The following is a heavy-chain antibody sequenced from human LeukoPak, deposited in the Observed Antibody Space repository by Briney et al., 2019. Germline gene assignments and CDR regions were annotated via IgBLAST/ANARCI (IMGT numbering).Heavy chain of an antibody. J-gene: IGHJ4*02. V-gene: IGHV3-7*01. CDR2: IKQDGSEK. Sequence: PGGSLRLSCAASGFSLSSYWMTWVRQAPGKGLEGVANIKQDGSEKKYVDSVTGRFTISRDNAQHSLALQKNSLRAEDTALYYCGRAYDFSRHWGEGTLVSVSS. D-gene: IGHD3-3*01. CDR3: GRAYDFSRH. CDR1: GFSLSSYW.